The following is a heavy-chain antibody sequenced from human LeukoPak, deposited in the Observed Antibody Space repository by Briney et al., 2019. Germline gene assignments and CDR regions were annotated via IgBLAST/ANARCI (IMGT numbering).Heavy chain of an antibody. CDR3: ATSTLSAFDI. J-gene: IGHJ3*02. D-gene: IGHD2-2*01. CDR1: GFTFSSYS. Sequence: GGSLRVSCAASGFTFSSYSMNWVRQAPGKGLEWVSSISSSSSYICYADSVKGRFTISRDNAKNSLYLQMNSLRAEDTAVYYCATSTLSAFDIWGQGTMVTVSS. V-gene: IGHV3-21*01. CDR2: ISSSSSYI.